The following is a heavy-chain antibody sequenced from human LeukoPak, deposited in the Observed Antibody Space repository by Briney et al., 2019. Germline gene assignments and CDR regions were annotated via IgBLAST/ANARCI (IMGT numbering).Heavy chain of an antibody. J-gene: IGHJ4*02. CDR1: GFTFSSYA. V-gene: IGHV3-23*01. CDR3: AEVEGTNYYDSSGYPPVFDY. D-gene: IGHD3-22*01. CDR2: ISGSGGST. Sequence: GGSLRLSCAASGFTFSSYAMSWVRQAPGKGLEWVSAISGSGGSTYYADSVKGRFTISRDNSKNTLYLQMNSLRAEDTAVYYCAEVEGTNYYDSSGYPPVFDYWGQGTLVTVSS.